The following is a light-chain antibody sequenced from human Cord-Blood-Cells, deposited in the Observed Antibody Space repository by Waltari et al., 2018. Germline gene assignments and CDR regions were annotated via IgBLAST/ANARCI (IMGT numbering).Light chain of an antibody. CDR1: SSISSY. CDR3: QQSYSTPYT. J-gene: IGKJ2*01. V-gene: IGKV1-39*01. CDR2: AAS. Sequence: DIQMTQSPSSLSASVGARVTITCRASSSISSYLNWYQQKPGKAPKLLIYAASSLQSGVPSRFSGSGSGTDFTLTISSLQPEDFATFDGQQSYSTPYTSSQGTKLEIK.